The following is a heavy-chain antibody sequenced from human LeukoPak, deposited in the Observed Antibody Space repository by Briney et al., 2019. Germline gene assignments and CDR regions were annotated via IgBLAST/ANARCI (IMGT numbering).Heavy chain of an antibody. V-gene: IGHV3-23*01. J-gene: IGHJ4*02. CDR1: GFTFTNYP. CDR2: ISGSGGST. D-gene: IGHD5-12*01. CDR3: ARKLSGYAPFDC. Sequence: GGSLRLSCAASGFTFTNYPMIWVRQAPGMGLTWVSGISGSGGSTYYADSVKGRFTISRNNPRSTLYLQMSSLRAEDTAVYYCARKLSGYAPFDCWGQGTLVTVSS.